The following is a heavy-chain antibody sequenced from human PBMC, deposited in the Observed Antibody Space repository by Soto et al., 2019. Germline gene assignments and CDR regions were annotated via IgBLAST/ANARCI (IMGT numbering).Heavy chain of an antibody. CDR3: TRDWSAVSGTRFDR. Sequence: QLQLVESGGGVVQPEKSLRLSCAASGFTFSAFDMHWVRQSPGKGLEWVATSSYDGDTKYYANSVKGRFTISRDNSRNSLDLHMNSLRVEDAAMYYCTRDWSAVSGTRFDRWGQGTMVVVSS. V-gene: IGHV3-30*13. CDR1: GFTFSAFD. D-gene: IGHD6-19*01. J-gene: IGHJ3*01. CDR2: SSYDGDTK.